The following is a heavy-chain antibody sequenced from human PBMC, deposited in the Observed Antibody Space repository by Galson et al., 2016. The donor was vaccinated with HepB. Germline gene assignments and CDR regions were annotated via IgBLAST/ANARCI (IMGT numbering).Heavy chain of an antibody. CDR2: INTDGSST. V-gene: IGHV3-74*03. CDR3: ARADKTINWFDT. J-gene: IGHJ5*02. CDR1: GFTFSGYW. D-gene: IGHD4/OR15-4a*01. Sequence: SLRLSCAASGFTFSGYWMHWVRQAPGKGLVWVSRINTDGSSTTYADSVKGRFTISRDNAKNTLYLEMNSLRAEDTALYYCARADKTINWFDTWGQGALVTVSS.